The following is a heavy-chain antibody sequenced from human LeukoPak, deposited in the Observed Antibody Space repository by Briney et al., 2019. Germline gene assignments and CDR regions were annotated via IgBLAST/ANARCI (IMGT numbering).Heavy chain of an antibody. CDR2: IYSTGST. CDR3: ARDPANWYYYDSSGYPDY. D-gene: IGHD3-22*01. Sequence: GGSLRLSCAASGVTVSSNFMTWVRQAPGKGLEWVSVIYSTGSTYYADSVKGRFTISRDNSKNTLYLQMNSLRAEDTAVYYCARDPANWYYYDSSGYPDYWGQGTLVTVSS. V-gene: IGHV3-53*01. J-gene: IGHJ4*02. CDR1: GVTVSSNF.